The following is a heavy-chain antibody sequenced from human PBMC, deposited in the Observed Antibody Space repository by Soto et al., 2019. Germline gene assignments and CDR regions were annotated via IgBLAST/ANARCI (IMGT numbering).Heavy chain of an antibody. CDR2: IYATGTT. Sequence: PSETLSLTCTVSGASISGFYWRWIRKSAGKGLEWIGRIYATGTTDYTPSLQSRVMMSVDTSKKPFSLKLRSVTAADTAVNYCERYGTKTLRDWFDPWGQGISVTVSS. CDR1: GASISGFY. J-gene: IGHJ5*02. D-gene: IGHD1-1*01. CDR3: ERYGTKTLRDWFDP. V-gene: IGHV4-4*07.